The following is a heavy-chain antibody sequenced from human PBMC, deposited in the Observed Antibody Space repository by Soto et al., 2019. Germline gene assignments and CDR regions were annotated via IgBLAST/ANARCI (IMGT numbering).Heavy chain of an antibody. CDR1: GGSISSSNW. V-gene: IGHV4-4*02. CDR3: ASYDYHYVWGSYRPYDY. CDR2: IYHSGNT. Sequence: PSETLSLTCTVSGGSISSSNWWSWVRQPPGKGLEWIGEIYHSGNTNYNPSLKSRVTMSVAKANNQLSLKLSSVTAADKAVYYCASYDYHYVWGSYRPYDYWGQGTLVTVSS. J-gene: IGHJ4*02. D-gene: IGHD3-16*02.